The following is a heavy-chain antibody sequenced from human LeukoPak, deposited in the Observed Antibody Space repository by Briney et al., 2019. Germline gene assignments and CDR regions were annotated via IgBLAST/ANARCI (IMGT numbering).Heavy chain of an antibody. CDR3: TTGPSFGYEW. CDR1: GMTLSNHW. D-gene: IGHD3-22*01. Sequence: GGSLRLSCAASGMTLSNHWMHWVRQAPGKGLVWVSLIKTDGRTTIYADSVKGRFTISRDDGKSTLYLQMNSLRAEDTAIYYCTTGPSFGYEWWGQGTVVTVSS. J-gene: IGHJ4*02. V-gene: IGHV3-74*01. CDR2: IKTDGRTT.